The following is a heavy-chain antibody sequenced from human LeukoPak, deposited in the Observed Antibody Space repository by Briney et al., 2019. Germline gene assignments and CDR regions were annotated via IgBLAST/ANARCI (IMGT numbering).Heavy chain of an antibody. V-gene: IGHV3-23*01. J-gene: IGHJ4*02. CDR3: AKDRSDDSSGWYAGEIFDY. CDR2: IFPSGGEI. CDR1: GCTFSTFA. D-gene: IGHD6-19*01. Sequence: GGSLRLSCAASGCTFSTFAMIWVRQPPGKGLEWVSSIFPSGGEIHYADSVRGRFTISRDNSKSTLSLQMNSLRAEDTAVYYCAKDRSDDSSGWYAGEIFDYWGQGTLVTVSS.